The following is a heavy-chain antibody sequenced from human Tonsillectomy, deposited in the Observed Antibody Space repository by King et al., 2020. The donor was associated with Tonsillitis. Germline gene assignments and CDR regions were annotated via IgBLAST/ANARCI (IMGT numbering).Heavy chain of an antibody. D-gene: IGHD2-21*01. V-gene: IGHV3-7*02. CDR3: WVIALTDSFDI. J-gene: IGHJ3*02. CDR2: IKKHGSDK. CDR1: GFSLSDYW. Sequence: VQLVESGGPLVQPGGSLRLSCAASGFSLSDYWMTWVRQAPGKGLEWVANIKKHGSDKYYVDSVKGRFTISRDDTKNSLYLQMDSQRAEDTAVYYCWVIALTDSFDIWGQGTLVTVSS.